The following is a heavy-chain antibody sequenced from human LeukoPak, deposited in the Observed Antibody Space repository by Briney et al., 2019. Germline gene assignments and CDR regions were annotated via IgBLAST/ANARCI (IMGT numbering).Heavy chain of an antibody. D-gene: IGHD2-2*01. Sequence: GESLKISCKGSGYSFASYWIAWVRQMPGKGLECMAIIYPGDSDTRYSPSFQGQVTISADKSISPAYLQWSSLKASDTAIYYCARQWGDCSSTSCYSAYWGQGTLVTVSS. CDR3: ARQWGDCSSTSCYSAY. CDR2: IYPGDSDT. J-gene: IGHJ4*02. CDR1: GYSFASYW. V-gene: IGHV5-51*01.